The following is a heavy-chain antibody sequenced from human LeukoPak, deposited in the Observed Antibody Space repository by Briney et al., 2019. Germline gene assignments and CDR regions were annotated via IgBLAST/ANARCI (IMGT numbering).Heavy chain of an antibody. Sequence: AGGSLRLSCAASGFTFSSYWMSWVRQAPGKGLEWVANIKQDGSEKYYVDSVKGRFTISRDNAKNSLYLQMNSLRAEDTAVYYCAGSRIAAAGRWFDPWGQGTLVTVSS. D-gene: IGHD6-13*01. V-gene: IGHV3-7*05. CDR1: GFTFSSYW. J-gene: IGHJ5*02. CDR2: IKQDGSEK. CDR3: AGSRIAAAGRWFDP.